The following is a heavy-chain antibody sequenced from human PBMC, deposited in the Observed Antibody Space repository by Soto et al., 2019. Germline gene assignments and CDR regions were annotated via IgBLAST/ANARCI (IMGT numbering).Heavy chain of an antibody. V-gene: IGHV4-59*01. J-gene: IGHJ4*02. CDR2: IYNSGST. CDR3: AKDMKWGGMTTIHYFDS. CDR1: GGSFNSDY. Sequence: SETLSLTCTVSGGSFNSDYWSWIRLPPGKGLEWIGSIYNSGSTNYNPSLTNRVTISIDTSKKLFSLFLQMNSLRPEDTALYYCAKDMKWGGMTTIHYFDSWGQGTLVTVSS. D-gene: IGHD4-17*01.